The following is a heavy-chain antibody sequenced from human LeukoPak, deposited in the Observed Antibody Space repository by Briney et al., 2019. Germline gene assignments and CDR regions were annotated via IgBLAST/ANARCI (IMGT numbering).Heavy chain of an antibody. CDR1: GGTFSSYA. CDR2: IIPTFGTA. Sequence: ASVKVSCKASGGTFSSYAISWVRQAPGQGLEWMGGIIPTFGTANYARKFQGRVTITADESTSTAYMELSTLRSEDTAVYYCARDFAVAPYYYAMDVWGRGTTVTVSS. CDR3: ARDFAVAPYYYAMDV. J-gene: IGHJ6*02. V-gene: IGHV1-69*13. D-gene: IGHD3-3*01.